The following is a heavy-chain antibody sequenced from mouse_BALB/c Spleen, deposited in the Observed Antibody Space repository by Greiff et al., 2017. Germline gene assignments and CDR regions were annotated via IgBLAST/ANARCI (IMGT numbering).Heavy chain of an antibody. V-gene: IGHV14-3*02. CDR1: GFNIKDTY. CDR3: ARSLYDYGRFAY. Sequence: EVQLQQSGAELVKPGASVKLSCTASGFNIKDTYMHWVKQRPEQGLEWIGRIDPANGNTKYDPKFQGKATITADTSSNTAYLQLSSLTSEDTAVYYCARSLYDYGRFAYWGQGTLVTVSA. CDR2: IDPANGNT. D-gene: IGHD2-4*01. J-gene: IGHJ3*01.